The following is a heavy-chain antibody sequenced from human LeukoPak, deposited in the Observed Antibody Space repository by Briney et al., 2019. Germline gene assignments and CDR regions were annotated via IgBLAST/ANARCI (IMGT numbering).Heavy chain of an antibody. CDR1: GGSISSYY. CDR2: IFYSGTT. D-gene: IGHD3-22*01. J-gene: IGHJ6*03. V-gene: IGHV4-59*12. Sequence: SETLSLTCTVSGGSISSYYWSWIRQPPGKGLEWIGFIFYSGTTNYNPSLKSRVTISVDTSKNQFSLKLSSVTAADTAVYYCARCYDSSGYYSSGYYYYYMDVWGKGTTVTVSS. CDR3: ARCYDSSGYYSSGYYYYYMDV.